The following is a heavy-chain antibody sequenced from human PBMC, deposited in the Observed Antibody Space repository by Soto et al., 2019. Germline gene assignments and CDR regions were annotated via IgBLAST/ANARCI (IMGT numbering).Heavy chain of an antibody. CDR3: ARGAYLNWFDP. CDR2: ISSSSSTI. J-gene: IGHJ5*02. Sequence: AGGSLILSCAASGFTFSSYSMNWVRQAPGKGLEWVSYISSSSSTIYYADSVKGRFTISRDNAKNSLYLQMNSLRAEDTAVYYCARGAYLNWFDPWGQGTLVTVSS. CDR1: GFTFSSYS. V-gene: IGHV3-48*01.